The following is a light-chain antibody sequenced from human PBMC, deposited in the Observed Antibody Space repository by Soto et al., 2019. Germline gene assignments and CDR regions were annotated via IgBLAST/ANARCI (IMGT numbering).Light chain of an antibody. CDR1: PSVSSD. CDR2: DAS. J-gene: IGKJ3*01. Sequence: EIVWTQSPATLSLSPGERATLSCRASPSVSSDLAWYQQKPGQAPSLLIYDASIRATGIPARFSGSGSVTDFTLTISSLEPEDFAVDDCQQRSNRATFGPGTKGDIK. CDR3: QQRSNRAT. V-gene: IGKV3-11*01.